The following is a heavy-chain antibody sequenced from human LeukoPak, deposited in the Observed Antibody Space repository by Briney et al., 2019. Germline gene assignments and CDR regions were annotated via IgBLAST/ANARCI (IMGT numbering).Heavy chain of an antibody. CDR2: ISAYNGNT. Sequence: ASVKVSCKASGYTFTSYGISWVRQAPGQGLEWMGWISAYNGNTNYAQKLQGRVTMTTDTSTSTAYMELRSLGSDDTAVYYCARARGYCSGGSCRHFDYWGQGTLVTVSS. CDR3: ARARGYCSGGSCRHFDY. D-gene: IGHD2-15*01. V-gene: IGHV1-18*04. J-gene: IGHJ4*02. CDR1: GYTFTSYG.